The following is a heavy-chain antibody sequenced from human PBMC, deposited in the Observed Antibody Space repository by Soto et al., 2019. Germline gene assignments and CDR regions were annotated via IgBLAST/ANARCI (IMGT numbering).Heavy chain of an antibody. Sequence: QVQLVQSGAEVKKPGSSVKVSCKASGGTFSSYAISWVRQAPGQGLEWMGGIIPIFGTANYAQKFQGSVTITADESTSTAYMELSSLRSEDTAVYYCARDKPDGDYTGDFQHWGQGTLVTVSS. CDR2: IIPIFGTA. CDR3: ARDKPDGDYTGDFQH. CDR1: GGTFSSYA. D-gene: IGHD4-17*01. J-gene: IGHJ1*01. V-gene: IGHV1-69*01.